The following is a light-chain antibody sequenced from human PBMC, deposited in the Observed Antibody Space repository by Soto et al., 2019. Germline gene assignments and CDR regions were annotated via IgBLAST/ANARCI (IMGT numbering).Light chain of an antibody. CDR1: SSDVGAYNY. J-gene: IGLJ3*02. Sequence: QSALTQPASVSGSPGQSITISCTGTSSDVGAYNYVSWYQQHPDKAPKLIIYQVSNRPSGVSNRFSGSQSGNTASLTISGVQAEDEADYYCTSVGSSGVFGGGTKLTVL. CDR3: TSVGSSGV. V-gene: IGLV2-14*01. CDR2: QVS.